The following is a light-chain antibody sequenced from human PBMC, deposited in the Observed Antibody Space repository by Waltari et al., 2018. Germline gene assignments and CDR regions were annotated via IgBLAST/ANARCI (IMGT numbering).Light chain of an antibody. CDR2: DAS. V-gene: IGKV3-11*01. Sequence: EIVLTQSPATQALSPGERATLSCRASQSVSRYLAWYQQKPGQPPRLLIYDASKRATGIPARFSGSGSGTDFTLTISSLEPEDFAVYYCHHRTFGQGTKVEV. CDR1: QSVSRY. CDR3: HHRT. J-gene: IGKJ1*01.